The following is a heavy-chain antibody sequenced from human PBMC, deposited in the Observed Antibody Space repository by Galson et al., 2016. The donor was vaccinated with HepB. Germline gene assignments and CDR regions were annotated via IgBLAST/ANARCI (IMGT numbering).Heavy chain of an antibody. CDR3: ARERGGYCTSTTCERGQLRY. V-gene: IGHV4-34*01. Sequence: SETLSLTCAVYGESFSGYFWTWIRQPPGKGLEWIGEVNHSGSTNYNPSLKSRVTISVDTSKNQFSLNLNSVTAADTAVYYCARERGGYCTSTTCERGQLRYWGQGTLVAVSS. CDR1: GESFSGYF. J-gene: IGHJ4*02. D-gene: IGHD2-2*01. CDR2: VNHSGST.